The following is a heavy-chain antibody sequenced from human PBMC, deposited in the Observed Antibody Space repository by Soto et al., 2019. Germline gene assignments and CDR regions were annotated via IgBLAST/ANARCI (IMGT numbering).Heavy chain of an antibody. J-gene: IGHJ4*02. CDR3: AKSRYSDSSGDFYDY. V-gene: IGHV3-23*01. D-gene: IGHD3-22*01. CDR2: ISGHGDAT. CDR1: GFPFTGYA. Sequence: EVQLLESGGGLVQPGGSLRLSCAASGFPFTGYAMSWVRQAPGKGLEWVSAISGHGDATFYADSVKGRFTISRDNSNNTLFLQMNSLRAEDTAVYYCAKSRYSDSSGDFYDYWGQGTLVTVSS.